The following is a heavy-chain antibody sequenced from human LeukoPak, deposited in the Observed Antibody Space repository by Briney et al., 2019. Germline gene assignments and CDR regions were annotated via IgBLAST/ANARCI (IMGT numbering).Heavy chain of an antibody. CDR3: ARESDYYYDSSGYYLFDY. Sequence: ASVKVSCKASGGTFSSYAISWVRQAPGQGLEWMGWISAYNGNTNYAQKLQGRVTMTTDTSTSTAYMELRSLRSDDTAVYYCARESDYYYDSSGYYLFDYWGQGTLVTVSS. CDR1: GGTFSSYA. J-gene: IGHJ4*02. D-gene: IGHD3-22*01. V-gene: IGHV1-18*01. CDR2: ISAYNGNT.